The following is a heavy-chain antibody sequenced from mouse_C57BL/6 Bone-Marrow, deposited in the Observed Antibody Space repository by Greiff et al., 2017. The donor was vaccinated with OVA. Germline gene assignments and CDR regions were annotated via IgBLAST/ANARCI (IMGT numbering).Heavy chain of an antibody. CDR2: IWTGGGT. J-gene: IGHJ1*03. Sequence: VQLQESGPGLVAPSQSLSITCTVSGFSLTSYAISWVRQPPGKGLEWLGVIWTGGGTNYNSALKSRLSISKDNSKSQVFLKMNSLQTDDTARYYCARIYYYGSYWYFDVWGTGTTVTVSS. CDR3: ARIYYYGSYWYFDV. V-gene: IGHV2-9-1*01. D-gene: IGHD1-1*01. CDR1: GFSLTSYA.